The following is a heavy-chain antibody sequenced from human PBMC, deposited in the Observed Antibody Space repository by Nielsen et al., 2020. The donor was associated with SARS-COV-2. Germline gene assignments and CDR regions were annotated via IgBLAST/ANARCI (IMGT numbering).Heavy chain of an antibody. D-gene: IGHD3-10*01. CDR2: ISYDGRAK. J-gene: IGHJ6*02. V-gene: IGHV3-30*03. CDR1: GFTLKSSG. Sequence: GESLKISCVAFGFTLKSSGMHWVRQAPGKGLERVALISYDGRAKYYADSVKGRFTMSRDNSKNTLFLQMDSLRPEDTAVYYCAALGEMLLVLSYGMDVWGQGTTVSVSS. CDR3: AALGEMLLVLSYGMDV.